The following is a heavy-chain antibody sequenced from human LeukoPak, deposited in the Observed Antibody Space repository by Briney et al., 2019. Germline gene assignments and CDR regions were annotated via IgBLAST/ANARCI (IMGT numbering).Heavy chain of an antibody. CDR3: VRGTGY. J-gene: IGHJ4*02. Sequence: GGSLRLSCSVSGFTFSTYVMHWVRQAPGKGLEYVSAISSNGDNTYYADSVEGRFTISRDNSKNTLYLQMSSLRADDMAVYYCVRGTGYWGQGTLVTVSS. CDR2: ISSNGDNT. V-gene: IGHV3-64D*06. CDR1: GFTFSTYV.